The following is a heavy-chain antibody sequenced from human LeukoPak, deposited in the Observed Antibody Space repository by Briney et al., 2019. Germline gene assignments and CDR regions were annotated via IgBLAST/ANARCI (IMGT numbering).Heavy chain of an antibody. D-gene: IGHD6-19*01. J-gene: IGHJ6*02. Sequence: PGGSLRLSCAPSGFTVSSYRMNWVRQAPGKGLEWVSSISSSSSYIYYADSVKGRFTISRDNAKNSLYLQMNSLRAEDTAVYYCATGLGIGVGNYGMDVWGQGTTVTVSS. CDR3: ATGLGIGVGNYGMDV. CDR1: GFTVSSYR. V-gene: IGHV3-21*01. CDR2: ISSSSSYI.